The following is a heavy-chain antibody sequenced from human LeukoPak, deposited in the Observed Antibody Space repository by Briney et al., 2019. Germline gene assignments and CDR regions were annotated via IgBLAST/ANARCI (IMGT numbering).Heavy chain of an antibody. D-gene: IGHD3-3*01. CDR3: ARGRITIFGVVIIAGDFDY. CDR2: MNPNRGNT. J-gene: IGHJ4*02. V-gene: IGHV1-8*03. Sequence: GASVKVSCKASGYTFTSYDINWVRQATGQGLEWMGWMNPNRGNTGYAQKFQGRVTITRNTSISTAYMELSSLRSEDTAVYYCARGRITIFGVVIIAGDFDYWGQGTLVTVSS. CDR1: GYTFTSYD.